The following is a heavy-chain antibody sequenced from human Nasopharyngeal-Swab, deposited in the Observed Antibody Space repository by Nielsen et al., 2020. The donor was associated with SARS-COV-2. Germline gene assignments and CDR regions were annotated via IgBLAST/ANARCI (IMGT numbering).Heavy chain of an antibody. CDR1: GYAFTAYY. CDR2: IIPIFGTA. D-gene: IGHD6-13*01. V-gene: IGHV1-69*13. CDR3: ARGSIAAAQNNNWFDP. J-gene: IGHJ5*02. Sequence: SVKVSCKASGYAFTAYYIHWVRQAPGQGLEWMGGIIPIFGTANYAQKFQGRVTITADESTSTAYMELSSLRSEDTAVYYCARGSIAAAQNNNWFDPWGQGTLVTVSS.